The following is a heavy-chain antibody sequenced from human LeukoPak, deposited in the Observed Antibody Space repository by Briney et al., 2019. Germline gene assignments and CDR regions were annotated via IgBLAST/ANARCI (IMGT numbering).Heavy chain of an antibody. CDR3: AKGSIVGATSYYYLDV. V-gene: IGHV3-53*01. J-gene: IGHJ6*03. CDR1: GFTFSSYS. D-gene: IGHD1-26*01. CDR2: IYSGGST. Sequence: GGSLRLSCAASGFTFSSYSMNWVRQAPGKGLEWVSVIYSGGSTYYADSVKGRFTISRDNSKNTLYLQMNSLRAEDTAVYYCAKGSIVGATSYYYLDVWGTGTTVTVSS.